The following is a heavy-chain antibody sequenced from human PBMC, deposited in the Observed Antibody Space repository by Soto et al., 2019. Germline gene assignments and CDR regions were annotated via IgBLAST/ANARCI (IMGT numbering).Heavy chain of an antibody. CDR1: GGSFSNIG. CDR2: IVPMFGAA. D-gene: IGHD6-19*01. Sequence: QVQLVQSGAAVKQPGSSVKVSCKVSGGSFSNIGIYWVRQAPGQGLEWMGGIVPMFGAASYAQKFQGRITITADESTSTSNMEVSGLTSDYTAGYYCARAASSGWYRLKIGYWGQGTWVSGSS. CDR3: ARAASSGWYRLKIGY. J-gene: IGHJ4*02. V-gene: IGHV1-69*01.